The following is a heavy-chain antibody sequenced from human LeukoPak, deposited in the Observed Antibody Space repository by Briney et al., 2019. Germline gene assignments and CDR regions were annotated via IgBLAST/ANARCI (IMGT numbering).Heavy chain of an antibody. Sequence: SETLSLTCTVSGGSISSYYWSWIRQPPGKGLEWIGYIYTSGSTNYNPSLKSRVTISVDTSKNQFSLKLSSVTAADTAVYYCARGGNYDFWSGYPTDAFDIWGQGTMVTVSS. CDR3: ARGGNYDFWSGYPTDAFDI. CDR2: IYTSGST. CDR1: GGSISSYY. V-gene: IGHV4-4*09. J-gene: IGHJ3*02. D-gene: IGHD3-3*01.